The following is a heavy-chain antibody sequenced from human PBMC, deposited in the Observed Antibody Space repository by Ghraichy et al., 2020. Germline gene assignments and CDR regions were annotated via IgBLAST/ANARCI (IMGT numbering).Heavy chain of an antibody. Sequence: GGSLRLSCAASGFTFSTYYMTWVRQAPGKGLEWVANIKQDGGEKYYVDSVKGRFTISRDNAKDSVYLQMNSLRAEDTAVYYCGRGGYIYGSNPVDYWGQGTQVTVSS. J-gene: IGHJ4*02. CDR2: IKQDGGEK. D-gene: IGHD5-18*01. CDR1: GFTFSTYY. V-gene: IGHV3-7*04. CDR3: GRGGYIYGSNPVDY.